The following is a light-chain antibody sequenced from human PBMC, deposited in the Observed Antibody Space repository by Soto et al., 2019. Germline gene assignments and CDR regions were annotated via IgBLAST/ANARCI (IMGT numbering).Light chain of an antibody. J-gene: IGKJ2*01. V-gene: IGKV3-20*01. CDR2: DAV. CDR1: QSVTGTN. Sequence: IVLTQSPVTLSLSPGEGATLSCRASQSVTGTNLAWYQQRAGQAPRLLIYDAVRRATGIPDRFSGSGSGPDFTLTISRLEPEDFAVYYCHQYGSSLWTFGQGTKVEV. CDR3: HQYGSSLWT.